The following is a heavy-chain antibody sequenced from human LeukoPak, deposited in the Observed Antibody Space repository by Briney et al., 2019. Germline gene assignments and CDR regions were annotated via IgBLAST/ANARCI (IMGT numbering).Heavy chain of an antibody. D-gene: IGHD2-15*01. CDR1: GYSTSSGYY. Sequence: PSETLSLTCAVSGYSTSSGYYWGWIRQPPGKGLEWIGSIYHSGSTYYNPSLKSRVTISVDTPKNQFSLKLSSVTAADTAVYYCARVRIYCSGGSCYSQGFDYWGQGTLVTVSS. CDR2: IYHSGST. V-gene: IGHV4-38-2*01. J-gene: IGHJ4*02. CDR3: ARVRIYCSGGSCYSQGFDY.